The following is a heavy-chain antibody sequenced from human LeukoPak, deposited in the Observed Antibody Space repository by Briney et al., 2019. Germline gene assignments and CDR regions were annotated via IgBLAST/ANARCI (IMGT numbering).Heavy chain of an antibody. Sequence: ASVKVSCKASGGTFSSYAISWVRQAPGQGLEWMGRIIPILGIANYAQKFQGRVTITADKSTSTAYMELSSLRSEDTAVYYCASLTYYYDSSGYQPDYWGQGTLVTVSS. V-gene: IGHV1-69*04. CDR1: GGTFSSYA. J-gene: IGHJ4*02. D-gene: IGHD3-22*01. CDR3: ASLTYYYDSSGYQPDY. CDR2: IIPILGIA.